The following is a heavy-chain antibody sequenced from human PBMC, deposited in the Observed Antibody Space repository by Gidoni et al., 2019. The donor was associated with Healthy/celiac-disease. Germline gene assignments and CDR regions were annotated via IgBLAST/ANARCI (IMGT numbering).Heavy chain of an antibody. V-gene: IGHV3-23*01. CDR1: GCTFSSYA. D-gene: IGHD2-15*01. CDR2: ISGSGGST. Sequence: EVQLLESGGGLVQPGGSLRLSCAASGCTFSSYALSWVRQAPGKGLEWVSAISGSGGSTYYADSVKGRFTISRDNSKNTLYLQMNSLRAENTAVYYCAKCGSGSCYRDVKFDYWGQGTLVTVSS. CDR3: AKCGSGSCYRDVKFDY. J-gene: IGHJ4*02.